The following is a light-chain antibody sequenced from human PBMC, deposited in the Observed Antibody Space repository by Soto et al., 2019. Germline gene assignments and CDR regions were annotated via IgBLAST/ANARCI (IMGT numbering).Light chain of an antibody. Sequence: PITDSPSYPSVSVVDVLTITWQASQDISNFLNWYQQKPGKAPKLLIYDASSLGAGVPSRFSGSGSGTDFTFTISSLHPEDIATYYCQQYDNPPLKFGKGARLEIK. J-gene: IGKJ5*01. CDR1: QDISNF. V-gene: IGKV1-33*01. CDR2: DAS. CDR3: QQYDNPPLK.